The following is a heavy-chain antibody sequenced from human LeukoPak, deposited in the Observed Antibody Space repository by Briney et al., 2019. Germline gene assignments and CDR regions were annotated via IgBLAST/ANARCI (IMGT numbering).Heavy chain of an antibody. CDR1: GLSFSSYA. D-gene: IGHD3-16*01. J-gene: IGHJ4*02. V-gene: IGHV3-23*01. Sequence: QTGGSLRLSCAATGLSFSSYALSWVRQAPGKGLEWVSAISSGGDRTYYADSVTGRFTISRDNSKNMLFLQMSSLRAEDAAMYYCTREAIATGYAYDWGQGTLVTVFS. CDR3: TREAIATGYAYD. CDR2: ISSGGDRT.